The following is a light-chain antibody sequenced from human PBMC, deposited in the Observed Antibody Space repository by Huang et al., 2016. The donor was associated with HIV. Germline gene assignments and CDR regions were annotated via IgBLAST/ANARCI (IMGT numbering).Light chain of an antibody. CDR1: QDIAKF. CDR3: QQYDSLPPWT. J-gene: IGKJ1*01. Sequence: DIQMTQSPSSLSASVGDRVTITCQASQDIAKFLNWYQQKPGQAPKLLCYDASTLQTGVPSRFSGSGSGTDFIFTISSLQPEDIATYYCQQYDSLPPWTFGQGTKVEI. V-gene: IGKV1-33*01. CDR2: DAS.